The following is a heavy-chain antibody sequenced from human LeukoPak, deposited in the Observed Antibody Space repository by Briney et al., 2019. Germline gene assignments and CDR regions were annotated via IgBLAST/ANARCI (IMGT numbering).Heavy chain of an antibody. Sequence: SETLSLTCTVSGGYISSSSYCWGWIRQPPGKGLEWIGSIYYSGSTYYNPSLKSRVTISVDTSKNQFSLKLSSVTAADTAVYYCARPRSLAVAGTWFDPWGQGTLVTVSS. CDR1: GGYISSSSYC. CDR3: ARPRSLAVAGTWFDP. J-gene: IGHJ5*02. V-gene: IGHV4-39*01. D-gene: IGHD6-19*01. CDR2: IYYSGST.